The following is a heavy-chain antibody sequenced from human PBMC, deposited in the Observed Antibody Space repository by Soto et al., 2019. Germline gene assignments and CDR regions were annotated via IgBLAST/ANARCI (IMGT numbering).Heavy chain of an antibody. CDR3: ARDSLGTETTAWLDP. CDR2: ISAYNGDT. CDR1: GYTFTNYG. V-gene: IGHV1-18*04. J-gene: IGHJ5*02. D-gene: IGHD1-1*01. Sequence: QVQLVQSGAEVKKPGASVRVSRKASGYTFTNYGISWLRQAPGQGLEWMGWISAYNGDTNFAQKVQGRVTLTTDTSTSTAYMELWSLTSADTAMYYCARDSLGTETTAWLDPWGQGTLVTVSS.